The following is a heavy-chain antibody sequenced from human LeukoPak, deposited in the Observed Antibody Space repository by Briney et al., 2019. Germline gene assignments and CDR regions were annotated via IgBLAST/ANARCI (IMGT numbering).Heavy chain of an antibody. CDR3: ASGRIAAAGSYFDY. CDR2: IIPILGIA. V-gene: IGHV1-69*10. D-gene: IGHD6-13*01. CDR1: RGTFSSYA. J-gene: IGHJ4*02. Sequence: GASVKVSCKASRGTFSSYAISWVRPAPGEGLEWMGRIIPILGIANYAQKFQGRVTITADKSTSTAYMELSSLRSEDTAVYYCASGRIAAAGSYFDYWGQGTLVTVSS.